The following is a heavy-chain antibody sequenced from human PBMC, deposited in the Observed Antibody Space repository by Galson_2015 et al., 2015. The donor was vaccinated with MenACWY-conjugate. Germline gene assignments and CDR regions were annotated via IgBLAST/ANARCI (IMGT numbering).Heavy chain of an antibody. V-gene: IGHV4-39*01. Sequence: CTVSGASITSRRYSWGWVRQPPGKGLEWIGSIYYSGSTYYNPSLKSRVTISVDTSKSQFSLKLNSVTAADTALYYCARSKDASGSHSLAYWGQGTLVTVSS. CDR1: GASITSRRYS. CDR2: IYYSGST. CDR3: ARSKDASGSHSLAY. D-gene: IGHD3-10*01. J-gene: IGHJ4*02.